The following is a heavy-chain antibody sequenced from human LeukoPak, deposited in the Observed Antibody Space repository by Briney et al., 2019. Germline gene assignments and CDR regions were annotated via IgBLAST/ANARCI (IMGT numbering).Heavy chain of an antibody. CDR1: GGSFSGYY. V-gene: IGHV4-34*01. Sequence: SETLSLTCAVYGGSFSGYYWSWIRQPPGKGLEWIGEINHSGSTYYNPSLKSRVTISVDTSKNQFSLKLSSVTAADTAVYYCASTYCSGGSCGIDPWGQGTLVTVSS. CDR2: INHSGST. CDR3: ASTYCSGGSCGIDP. D-gene: IGHD2-15*01. J-gene: IGHJ5*02.